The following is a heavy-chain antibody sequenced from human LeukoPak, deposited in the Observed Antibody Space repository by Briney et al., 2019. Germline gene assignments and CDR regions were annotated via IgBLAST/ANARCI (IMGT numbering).Heavy chain of an antibody. CDR3: AREHDILKGAFDY. CDR1: GFTFSSYW. J-gene: IGHJ4*02. D-gene: IGHD3-9*01. V-gene: IGHV3-7*01. Sequence: GGSLRLSCAASGFTFSSYWMSWVRQAPGKGLEWVANIKQDGSEKYYVDSVKGRFTISRDNAKNSLYLQMNSLRAEDTAVYYCAREHDILKGAFDYWGQGTLVTVSS. CDR2: IKQDGSEK.